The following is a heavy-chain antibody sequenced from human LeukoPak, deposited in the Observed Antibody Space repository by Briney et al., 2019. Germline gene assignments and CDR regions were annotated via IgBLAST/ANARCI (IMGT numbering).Heavy chain of an antibody. D-gene: IGHD6-6*01. V-gene: IGHV3-23*01. CDR3: SKAPIAARPGDWFGP. CDR2: ISGSGGST. CDR1: GFTFSSHA. J-gene: IGHJ5*02. Sequence: PGGSLRLSCAASGFTFSSHAMSWVRQAPGKGLEWVSAISGSGGSTYYADSVKGRFTISRDNSKNTLYLQMNSLRAEDTAVYYCSKAPIAARPGDWFGPWGQGTLVTGSS.